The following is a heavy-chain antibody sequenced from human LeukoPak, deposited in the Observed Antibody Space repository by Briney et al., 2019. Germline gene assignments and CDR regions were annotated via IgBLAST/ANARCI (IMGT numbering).Heavy chain of an antibody. Sequence: SETLSLTCTVSGGSISSYYWSWIRQPAGKGLEWIGEINHSGSTNYNPSLKSRVTISVDTSKNQFSLKLSSVTAADTAVYYCARGWRGNSSDFDYWGQGTLVTVSS. CDR2: INHSGST. CDR3: ARGWRGNSSDFDY. J-gene: IGHJ4*02. CDR1: GGSISSYY. D-gene: IGHD1-1*01. V-gene: IGHV4-34*01.